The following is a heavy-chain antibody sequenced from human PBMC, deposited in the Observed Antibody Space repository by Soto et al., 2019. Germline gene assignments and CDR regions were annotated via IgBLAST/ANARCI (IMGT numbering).Heavy chain of an antibody. CDR3: ARRFDSSGYYHFDY. V-gene: IGHV4-61*01. D-gene: IGHD3-22*01. CDR1: GGSVSSGSYY. Sequence: SETLSLTCTVSGGSVSSGSYYWSWTRQSPGKGLEWIGYIYYSGSTNYNPSLKSRVTISVDTSKNQLSLKLSSVTAADTAVYYCARRFDSSGYYHFDYWGQGTLVTVSS. CDR2: IYYSGST. J-gene: IGHJ4*02.